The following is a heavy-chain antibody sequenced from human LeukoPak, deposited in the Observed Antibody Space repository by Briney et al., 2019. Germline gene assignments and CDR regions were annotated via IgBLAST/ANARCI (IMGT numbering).Heavy chain of an antibody. CDR2: ISSGSSTI. Sequence: GGSLRLSCAASGFTFSNYSMNWIRQAPGKGLEWVSFISSGSSTIYYADSVKGRFTISRDNAKNSLYLQMNSLRAEDTAVYYCARSGATILRAAFDYWGQGTLVTVSS. CDR3: ARSGATILRAAFDY. D-gene: IGHD5-12*01. V-gene: IGHV3-48*04. J-gene: IGHJ4*02. CDR1: GFTFSNYS.